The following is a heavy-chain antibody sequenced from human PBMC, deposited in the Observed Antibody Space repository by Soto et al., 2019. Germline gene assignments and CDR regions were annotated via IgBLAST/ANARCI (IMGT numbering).Heavy chain of an antibody. D-gene: IGHD4-4*01. CDR1: GYTFTSYA. J-gene: IGHJ6*02. CDR2: INAGNGNT. V-gene: IGHV1-3*01. CDR3: AIEGIFLATVTGYDMDV. Sequence: ASVKVSCKASGYTFTSYAMHWVRQAPGQRLEWMGWINAGNGNTKYSQKFQGRVTITRDTSASTAYMELSSLRSEDTAVYYCAIEGIFLATVTGYDMDVWGQGTTGTFS.